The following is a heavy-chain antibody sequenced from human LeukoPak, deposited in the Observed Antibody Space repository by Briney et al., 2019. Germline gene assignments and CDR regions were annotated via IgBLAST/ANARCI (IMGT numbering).Heavy chain of an antibody. CDR2: INPNSGGT. Sequence: ASVKASCKASGYTFTGYYMHWVRQAPGQGLECMGRINPNSGGTNYAQKFQGRVTMTRDTSISTAYMELSRLRSDDTAVYYCARGDREYYYDSSGYPGFDYWGQGTLVTVSS. J-gene: IGHJ4*02. CDR1: GYTFTGYY. CDR3: ARGDREYYYDSSGYPGFDY. D-gene: IGHD3-22*01. V-gene: IGHV1-2*06.